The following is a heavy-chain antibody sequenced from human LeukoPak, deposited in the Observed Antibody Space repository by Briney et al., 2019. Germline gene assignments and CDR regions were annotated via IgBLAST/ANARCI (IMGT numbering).Heavy chain of an antibody. CDR3: ASRGDSSGYYWGAFDI. CDR1: GYTFTGYY. D-gene: IGHD3-22*01. Sequence: ASVKVSCKASGYTFTGYYMHWVRQAPGQGLEWMGWINPNSGGTNYAQKLQGRVTMTTDTSTSTAYMELRSLRSDDTAVYYCASRGDSSGYYWGAFDIWGQGTMVTVSS. V-gene: IGHV1-2*02. CDR2: INPNSGGT. J-gene: IGHJ3*02.